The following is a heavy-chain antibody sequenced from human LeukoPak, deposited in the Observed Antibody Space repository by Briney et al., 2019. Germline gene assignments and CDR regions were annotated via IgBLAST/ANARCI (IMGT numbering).Heavy chain of an antibody. J-gene: IGHJ4*02. D-gene: IGHD3-22*01. V-gene: IGHV1-8*01. CDR1: GYTFTSYD. CDR2: MNPNSGNT. Sequence: ASVKVSCEASGYTFTSYDINWVRQATGQGLEWMGWMNPNSGNTGYAQQFQGRVAMTRNTSISTAYMELSSLRSEDTAVYYCARELPRSGYYYGVDYWGQGTLVTVSS. CDR3: ARELPRSGYYYGVDY.